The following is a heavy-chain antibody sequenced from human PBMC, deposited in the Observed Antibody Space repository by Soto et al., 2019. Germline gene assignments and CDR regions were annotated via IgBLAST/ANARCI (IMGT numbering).Heavy chain of an antibody. Sequence: EVQLVESGGGVVQPGGSLRLSCTTSGFTFRDFGMTWVRQAPGKGLECVAFIRSKAYGGAPEYAASVKGRFAILRDDSKSIAYLQMNSLKTEDTAVYYCSRWQSLGFWSPRGYNDFWGQGTLVTVSS. CDR3: SRWQSLGFWSPRGYNDF. V-gene: IGHV3-49*04. CDR2: IRSKAYGGAP. J-gene: IGHJ4*02. D-gene: IGHD3-3*01. CDR1: GFTFRDFG.